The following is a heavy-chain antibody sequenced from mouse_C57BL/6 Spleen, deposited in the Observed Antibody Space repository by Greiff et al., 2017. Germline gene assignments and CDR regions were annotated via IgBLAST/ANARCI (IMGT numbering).Heavy chain of an antibody. J-gene: IGHJ4*01. CDR2: ISSGGDYI. V-gene: IGHV5-9-1*02. D-gene: IGHD2-4*01. Sequence: EVMLVESGEGLVKPGGSLKLSCAASGFTFSSYAMSWVRQTPEKRLEWVAYISSGGDYIYYADTVKGRFTISRDNARNTLYLQMSSRKSEDTAMYYCTREGYDYEDAMDYWGQGTSVTVSS. CDR3: TREGYDYEDAMDY. CDR1: GFTFSSYA.